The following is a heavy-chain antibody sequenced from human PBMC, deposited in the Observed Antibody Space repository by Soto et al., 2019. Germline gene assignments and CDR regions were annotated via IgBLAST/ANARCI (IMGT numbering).Heavy chain of an antibody. V-gene: IGHV3-9*01. CDR1: GFTFDDYA. Sequence: EVHLVESGGGLVQPGTSLRLSCAASGFTFDDYAMHWVRQAPGKGLEWVSGISWNSGSIGYADSVKGRFTISRDNAKNFLYLQMNRLRAEDTALYYCANGVWGYGAFDIWGQGTMVIVSS. J-gene: IGHJ3*02. D-gene: IGHD3-16*01. CDR2: ISWNSGSI. CDR3: ANGVWGYGAFDI.